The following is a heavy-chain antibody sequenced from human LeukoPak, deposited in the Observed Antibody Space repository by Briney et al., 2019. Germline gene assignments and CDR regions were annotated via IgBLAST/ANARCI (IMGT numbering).Heavy chain of an antibody. Sequence: GASVKDSCKASGFTFAGYYMHWVRQAPGQALEWIGIINPRGDSTSYAQNFQGRVSMTKDTSSSTLFMELRSLRSEDTAVYYCAREFSSSCLDFWGLGTLVTVSS. CDR2: INPRGDST. CDR3: AREFSSSCLDF. V-gene: IGHV1-46*01. CDR1: GFTFAGYY. J-gene: IGHJ4*02. D-gene: IGHD2-2*01.